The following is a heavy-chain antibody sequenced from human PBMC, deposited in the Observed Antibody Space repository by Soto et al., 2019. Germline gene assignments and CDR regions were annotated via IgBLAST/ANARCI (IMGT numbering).Heavy chain of an antibody. J-gene: IGHJ4*02. CDR1: GGSLSSGDCY. CDR2: IYYSGFT. D-gene: IGHD4-4*01. Sequence: QVQLQESGPGLVKPSQPLSLTCTVSGGSLSSGDCYWSWIRQPPGKGLEWIGYIYYSGFTYYNPSLNSRLTMSVATSKNQFSLKLSSVIAADTAVYYCARSDNYVPFDHWGQGTRVTVSS. V-gene: IGHV4-30-4*01. CDR3: ARSDNYVPFDH.